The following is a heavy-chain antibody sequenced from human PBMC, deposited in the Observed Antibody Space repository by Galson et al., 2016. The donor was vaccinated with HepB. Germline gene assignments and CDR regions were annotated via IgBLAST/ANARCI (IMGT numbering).Heavy chain of an antibody. CDR3: AKEEGVGSIDLYWYFDL. CDR2: ISSDGSKT. Sequence: SLRLSCAASGFTFTNYGMHWVRQAPGKGLEWVAIISSDGSKTYYADSVKGRFTISRDNSKNTLYVQMNSLRAEDTAVYYCAKEEGVGSIDLYWYFDLWGRGTLVTVSS. J-gene: IGHJ2*01. CDR1: GFTFTNYG. V-gene: IGHV3-30*18. D-gene: IGHD3-10*01.